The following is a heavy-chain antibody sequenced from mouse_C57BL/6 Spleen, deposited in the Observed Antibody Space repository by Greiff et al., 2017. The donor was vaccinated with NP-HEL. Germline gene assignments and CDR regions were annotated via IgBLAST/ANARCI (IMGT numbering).Heavy chain of an antibody. CDR3: ARGRDYYGSSYQYYFDY. D-gene: IGHD1-1*01. CDR2: IYPGGGYT. CDR1: GYTFTNYW. Sequence: QVQLQQSGAELLRPGTSVKMSCKASGYTFTNYWIGWAKQRPGHGLEWIGDIYPGGGYTNYNEKFKGKATLTADKSSSTAYMQFSSLTSEDSAIYYCARGRDYYGSSYQYYFDYWGQGTTLTVSS. V-gene: IGHV1-63*01. J-gene: IGHJ2*01.